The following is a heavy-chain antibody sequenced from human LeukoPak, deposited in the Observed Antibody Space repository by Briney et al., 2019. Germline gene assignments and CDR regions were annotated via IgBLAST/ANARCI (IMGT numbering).Heavy chain of an antibody. CDR3: ATTVLAYCGGDCPYDAFDI. V-gene: IGHV4-61*01. Sequence: SETLSLTCTVSGGSVSSGSYYWSWIRQPPGKGLEWIGYIYYSGSTNYNPSLKSRVTISVDTSKNQFSLKLSSVTAADTAVYYCATTVLAYCGGDCPYDAFDIWGQGTMVTVSS. J-gene: IGHJ3*02. D-gene: IGHD2-21*01. CDR2: IYYSGST. CDR1: GGSVSSGSYY.